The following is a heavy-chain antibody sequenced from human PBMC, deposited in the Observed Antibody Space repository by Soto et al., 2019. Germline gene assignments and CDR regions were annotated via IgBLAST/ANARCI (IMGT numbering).Heavy chain of an antibody. CDR3: ARGLLWFGELGNWFDP. CDR1: GDSVSSNSAA. D-gene: IGHD3-10*01. Sequence: PSQTLSLTCAISGDSVSSNSAAWNWIRQSPSRGLEWLGRTYYRSKWYNDYAVSVKSRITINPDTSKNQFSLQLNSVTPEDTAVYYCARGLLWFGELGNWFDPWRQGTLVTVSS. V-gene: IGHV6-1*01. J-gene: IGHJ5*02. CDR2: TYYRSKWYN.